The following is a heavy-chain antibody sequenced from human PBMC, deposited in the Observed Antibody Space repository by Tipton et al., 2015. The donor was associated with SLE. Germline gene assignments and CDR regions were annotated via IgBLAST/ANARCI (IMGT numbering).Heavy chain of an antibody. J-gene: IGHJ2*01. CDR2: IYSGGST. D-gene: IGHD2-15*01. V-gene: IGHV3-53*05. Sequence: SLRLSCAASGFTVSSNYMSWVRQAPGKGLEWVSVIYSGGSTYYADSVKGRLTISRDNSKNTLYLQMNSLRAEDTAVYYCARVGYCSGGSCLYWYFDPWGRGTLVTVSS. CDR1: GFTVSSNY. CDR3: ARVGYCSGGSCLYWYFDP.